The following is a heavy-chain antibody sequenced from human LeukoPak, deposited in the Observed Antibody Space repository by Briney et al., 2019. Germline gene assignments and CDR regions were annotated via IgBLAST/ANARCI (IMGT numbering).Heavy chain of an antibody. CDR3: AKRGYGVYYYYGMDV. J-gene: IGHJ6*02. D-gene: IGHD4-17*01. V-gene: IGHV3-7*03. CDR1: GFTFSSYW. Sequence: GGSLRLSCAASGFTFSSYWMSWVRQAPGKGLEWVANIKQDGSEKYYVDSVKGRFTISRDNAKNSLYLQMNSLRAEDTAVYYCAKRGYGVYYYYGMDVWGQGTTVTVSS. CDR2: IKQDGSEK.